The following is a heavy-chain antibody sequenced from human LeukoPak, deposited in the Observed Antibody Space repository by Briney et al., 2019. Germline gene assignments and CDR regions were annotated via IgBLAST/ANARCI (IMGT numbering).Heavy chain of an antibody. CDR1: GGSISSYY. Sequence: PSETLSLTCTVSGGSISSYYWSWIRQPPGKGLEWIGYIYYSGSTYYNPSLKSRVTISVDTSKNHFSLKLSSVTAADTAVYYCARTPDNHYYYMDVWGKGTTATVSS. CDR3: ARTPDNHYYYMDV. D-gene: IGHD3-22*01. V-gene: IGHV4-59*12. J-gene: IGHJ6*03. CDR2: IYYSGST.